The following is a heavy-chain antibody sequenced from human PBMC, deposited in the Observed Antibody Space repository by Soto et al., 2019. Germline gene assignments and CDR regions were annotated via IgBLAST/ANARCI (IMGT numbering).Heavy chain of an antibody. CDR2: IYHTGTT. CDR1: GDSITRVGYS. Sequence: SETLSLTCAFSGDSITRVGYSWSWIRQPPGKALEWIGYIYHTGTTYYTAALKSRVTISLDRSKNRISLSLNSVTAADTAVYYCAATVFGEYSHYALDVWGQGTTVT. CDR3: AATVFGEYSHYALDV. D-gene: IGHD3-3*01. J-gene: IGHJ6*02. V-gene: IGHV4-30-2*01.